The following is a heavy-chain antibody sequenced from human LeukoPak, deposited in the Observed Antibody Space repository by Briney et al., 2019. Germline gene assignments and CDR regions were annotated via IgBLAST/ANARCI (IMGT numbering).Heavy chain of an antibody. V-gene: IGHV3-74*01. J-gene: IGHJ5*02. CDR1: GFTFSSYW. CDR3: ARDGRYSYGPA. CDR2: INSDGSSI. D-gene: IGHD5-18*01. Sequence: GGSLRLSCAASGFTFSSYWMHWVRQAPGKGLVWVSRINSDGSSISYADSVKGRFTISRDNAKNTLYLQMNSLRAEDTAVYYCARDGRYSYGPAWGQGTLVTVSS.